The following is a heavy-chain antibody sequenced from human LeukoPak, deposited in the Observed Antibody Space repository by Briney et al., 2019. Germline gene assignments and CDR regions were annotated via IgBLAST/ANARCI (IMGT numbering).Heavy chain of an antibody. CDR1: GYTFTSYD. CDR2: MNPNSGNT. J-gene: IGHJ6*03. Sequence: PGASVKVSCKASGYTFTSYDINWVRQATGQGLEWMGWMNPNSGNTGYAQKFQGRVTMARNTSISTAYMELSSLRSEDTAVYYCARWMASSWPTPYYYYYYYMDVWGKGTTVTISS. CDR3: ARWMASSWPTPYYYYYYYMDV. D-gene: IGHD6-13*01. V-gene: IGHV1-8*01.